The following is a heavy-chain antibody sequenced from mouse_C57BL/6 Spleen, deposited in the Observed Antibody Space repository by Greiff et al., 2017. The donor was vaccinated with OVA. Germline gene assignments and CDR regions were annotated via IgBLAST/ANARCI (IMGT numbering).Heavy chain of an antibody. V-gene: IGHV1-64*01. Sequence: QVQLQQPGAELVKPGASVKLSSKASGYTFTSYWMHWVKQRPGQGLEWIGMIHPNSGSTNYNEKFKSKATLTVDKSSSTAYMQLSSLTSEDSAVYYCARWGLGYLYAMDYWGQGTSVTVSS. D-gene: IGHD1-2*01. CDR3: ARWGLGYLYAMDY. CDR2: IHPNSGST. CDR1: GYTFTSYW. J-gene: IGHJ4*01.